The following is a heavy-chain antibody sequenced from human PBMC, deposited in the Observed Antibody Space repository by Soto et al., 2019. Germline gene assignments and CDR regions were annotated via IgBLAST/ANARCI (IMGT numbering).Heavy chain of an antibody. V-gene: IGHV3-30-3*01. D-gene: IGHD6-19*01. CDR3: ARVTAVAGIFFDY. CDR1: GFTFSSYA. CDR2: ISYDGSNN. Sequence: GGSLSLSCAASGFTFSSYAMHWVRQAPGKGLEWVAVISYDGSNNYYADSVKGRFTISRDNSKNTLYLQMNSLRAEDTAVYYCARVTAVAGIFFDYRGPGTLVTVSS. J-gene: IGHJ4*02.